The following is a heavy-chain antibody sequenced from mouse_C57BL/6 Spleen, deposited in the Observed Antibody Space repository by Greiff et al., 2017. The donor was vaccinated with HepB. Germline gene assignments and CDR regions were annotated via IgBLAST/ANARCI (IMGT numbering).Heavy chain of an antibody. J-gene: IGHJ3*01. Sequence: QVQLQQSGAELARPGASVKMSCKASGYTFTSYTMHWVKQRPGQGLEWIGYINPSSGYTKYNQKFKDKATLTADKSSSTAYMQLSSLTSEDSAVYYCARTEDDDWFAYWGQGTLVTVSA. CDR3: ARTEDDDWFAY. V-gene: IGHV1-4*01. CDR1: GYTFTSYT. CDR2: INPSSGYT.